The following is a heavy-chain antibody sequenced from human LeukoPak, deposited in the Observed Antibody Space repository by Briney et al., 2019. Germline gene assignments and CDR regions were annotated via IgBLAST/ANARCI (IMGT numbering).Heavy chain of an antibody. D-gene: IGHD5-12*01. V-gene: IGHV3-23*01. Sequence: GGSLRPSCSASGFTFNNYAMSWVRQAPGKGPEWVSAISGRGGSTYYADSVKGRFTISRDNSKNTLYLQMNSLRAEDTAVYYCARGDYSGYAIYYYGMDVWGQGTTVTVSS. CDR3: ARGDYSGYAIYYYGMDV. J-gene: IGHJ6*02. CDR1: GFTFNNYA. CDR2: ISGRGGST.